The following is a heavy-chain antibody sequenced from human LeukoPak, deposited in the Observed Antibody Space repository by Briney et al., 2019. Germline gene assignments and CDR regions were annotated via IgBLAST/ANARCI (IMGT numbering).Heavy chain of an antibody. J-gene: IGHJ5*02. D-gene: IGHD3-3*01. CDR1: GYTFTSYG. V-gene: IGHV1-18*01. CDR2: ISAYNGNT. Sequence: ASVKVSCKASGYTFTSYGISWVRQAPGQGLEWMGWISAYNGNTNYAQKLQGRVTMTTDTPTSTAYMELRSLRSDDTAVYYCARYYDFWSGYYWFDPWGQGTLVTVSS. CDR3: ARYYDFWSGYYWFDP.